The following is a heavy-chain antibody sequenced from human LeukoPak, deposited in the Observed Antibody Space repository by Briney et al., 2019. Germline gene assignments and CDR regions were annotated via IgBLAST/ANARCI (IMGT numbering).Heavy chain of an antibody. CDR2: IRYDGSNK. J-gene: IGHJ4*02. D-gene: IGHD3-10*01. CDR1: GFMFSSYG. CDR3: AKSHRGYSYFDY. Sequence: GGSLRLSCAASGFMFSSYGMHWVRQAPGKGLEWVAFIRYDGSNKYYADSVKGRFTISRDNSKNTLYLQMNSLSPEDTAVYYCAKSHRGYSYFDYWGQGTLVTVSS. V-gene: IGHV3-30*02.